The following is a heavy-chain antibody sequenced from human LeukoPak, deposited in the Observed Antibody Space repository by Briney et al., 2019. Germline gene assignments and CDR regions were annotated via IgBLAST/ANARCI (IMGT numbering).Heavy chain of an antibody. CDR2: MNPNSGNT. Sequence: GASVKVSCKASGYTFTSYDINWVRQAPGQGLEWMGWMNPNSGNTGYAQKFQGRVTMTRNTSISTAYMELSSLRSEDTAVYYCARVRNMITFGGVIVYYFDYWGQGTLVTVSS. CDR1: GYTFTSYD. D-gene: IGHD3-16*02. J-gene: IGHJ4*02. V-gene: IGHV1-8*01. CDR3: ARVRNMITFGGVIVYYFDY.